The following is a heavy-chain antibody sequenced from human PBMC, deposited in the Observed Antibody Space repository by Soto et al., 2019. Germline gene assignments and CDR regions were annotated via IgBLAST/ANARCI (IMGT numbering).Heavy chain of an antibody. CDR2: IKQDGSDK. D-gene: IGHD6-6*01. Sequence: EVQLVESGGGLVQPGGSLRLSCAASGFTFSSYWMSWVRQAPGKGLEWVANIKQDGSDKYYVDSVKGRFTISRDNAKNSLYLQMNSLTAEDTALYYCAKVKSLACKEWGQGALVTGSS. CDR3: AKVKSLACKE. V-gene: IGHV3-7*05. J-gene: IGHJ4*02. CDR1: GFTFSSYW.